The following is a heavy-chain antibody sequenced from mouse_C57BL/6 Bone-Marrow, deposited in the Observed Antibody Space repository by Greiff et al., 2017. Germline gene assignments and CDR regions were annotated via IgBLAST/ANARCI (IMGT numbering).Heavy chain of an antibody. Sequence: QVQLQQPGAELVRPGSSVKLSCKASGYTFTSYWMHWVKQRPGRGLEWIGNIYPSDGGTHYNQKFKDKATLTVDKSSSTAYMQLSSLTSEDSAVYYCARAPHSSIGTTEGLAYWGQGTLVTVSA. CDR2: IYPSDGGT. CDR1: GYTFTSYW. V-gene: IGHV1-61*01. J-gene: IGHJ3*01. CDR3: ARAPHSSIGTTEGLAY. D-gene: IGHD2-14*01.